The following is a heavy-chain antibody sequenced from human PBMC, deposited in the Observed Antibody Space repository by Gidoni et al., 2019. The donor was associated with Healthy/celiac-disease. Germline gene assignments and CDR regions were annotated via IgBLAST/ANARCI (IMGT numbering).Heavy chain of an antibody. D-gene: IGHD3-16*02. Sequence: EVPLVESGGGLVKPGGSLRLSCAASGFTFSNAWMSWVRQAPGKGLEWVGRIKSKTDGGTTDYAAPVKGRFTISRDDSKNTLYLQMNSLKTEDTAVYYCTTDETMDYVWGSYRYRNWGQGTLVTVSS. V-gene: IGHV3-15*01. CDR3: TTDETMDYVWGSYRYRN. J-gene: IGHJ4*02. CDR2: IKSKTDGGTT. CDR1: GFTFSNAW.